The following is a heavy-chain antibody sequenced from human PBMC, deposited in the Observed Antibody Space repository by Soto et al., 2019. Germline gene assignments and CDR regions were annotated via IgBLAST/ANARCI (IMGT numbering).Heavy chain of an antibody. CDR2: IHPSGRT. CDR1: GDSITIDKW. D-gene: IGHD1-1*01. Sequence: QVQLQESGPGLVKPSGTLSLTCAVSGDSITIDKWWSWVRQSPGKGLEWIGEIHPSGRTNCKPSVKSRITMSVDKSKNQFSLELRSTTAADSSVYYCVRGGYWKFEFWGQGRRVTVSS. J-gene: IGHJ4*02. V-gene: IGHV4-4*02. CDR3: VRGGYWKFEF.